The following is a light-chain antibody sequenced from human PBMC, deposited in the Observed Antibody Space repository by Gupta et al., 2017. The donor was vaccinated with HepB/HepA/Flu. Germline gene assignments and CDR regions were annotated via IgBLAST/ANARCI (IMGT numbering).Light chain of an antibody. Sequence: DIVMTQSPDSLAVSLGERATINCKSSQSVLYSSNNKNYLAWYQQKPGQPPKLLIYWASTRESGVPDRFSGSGSGTDFTLTISSRQAEDVAVYYCQQYYSTPILTFGPGTKVDIK. CDR3: QQYYSTPILT. CDR1: QSVLYSSNNKNY. CDR2: WAS. J-gene: IGKJ3*01. V-gene: IGKV4-1*01.